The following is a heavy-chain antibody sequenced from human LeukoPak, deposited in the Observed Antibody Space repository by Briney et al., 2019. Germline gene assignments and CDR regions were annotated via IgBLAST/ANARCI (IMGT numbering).Heavy chain of an antibody. CDR1: GFTFSNYA. Sequence: SLRLSCAASGFTFSNYAMHWVRQAPGKGLEWVALISYDASSKYHADSVKGRFTISRDNSKNTLSLQMNSLRPEDTAVYYCARGGVVGGTTYHYFDYWGQGTLVTVSS. V-gene: IGHV3-30*04. CDR3: ARGGVVGGTTYHYFDY. J-gene: IGHJ4*02. D-gene: IGHD1-26*01. CDR2: ISYDASSK.